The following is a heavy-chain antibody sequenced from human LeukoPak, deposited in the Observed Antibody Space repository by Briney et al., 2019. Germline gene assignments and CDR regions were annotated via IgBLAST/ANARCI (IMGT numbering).Heavy chain of an antibody. CDR2: IIPIFGTA. Sequence: SVKVSCTASGGTFSSYAISWVRQAPGQGLEWMGGIIPIFGTANYAQKFQGRVTITADESTSTAYMELSSLRSEDTAVYYCARSRIVGALGSFDYWGQGTLVTVSS. CDR1: GGTFSSYA. CDR3: ARSRIVGALGSFDY. V-gene: IGHV1-69*13. J-gene: IGHJ4*02. D-gene: IGHD1-26*01.